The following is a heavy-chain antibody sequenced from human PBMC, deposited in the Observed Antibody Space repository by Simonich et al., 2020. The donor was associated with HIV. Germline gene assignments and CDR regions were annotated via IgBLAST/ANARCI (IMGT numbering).Heavy chain of an antibody. CDR3: ARDGRKGSSTSCSDY. J-gene: IGHJ4*02. CDR1: GFTFSSYS. CDR2: ISSSRSDI. V-gene: IGHV3-21*01. Sequence: EVQLVESGGGLVKPGGSLRLSCAASGFTFSSYSMNWVRRAPGKGLEWDSSISSSRSDIYYADSVKGRFTISRDNAKNSLYLQMNSLRAEDTAVYYCARDGRKGSSTSCSDYWGQGTLVTVSS. D-gene: IGHD2-2*01.